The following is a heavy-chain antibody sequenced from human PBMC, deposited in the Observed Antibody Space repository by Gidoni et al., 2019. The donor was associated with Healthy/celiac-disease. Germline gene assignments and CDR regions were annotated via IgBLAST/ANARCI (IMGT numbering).Heavy chain of an antibody. D-gene: IGHD3-22*01. V-gene: IGHV3-48*01. J-gene: IGHJ3*02. CDR1: GFTFSSYS. CDR2: ISSSSSTI. CDR3: ARSPRRNYDSEAFDI. Sequence: EVQLVESGGGLVQPGGSLRLSCAASGFTFSSYSMNWVRQAPGKGLEWVSYISSSSSTIYYADSVKGRFTISRDNAKNSLYLQMNSLRAEDTAVYYCARSPRRNYDSEAFDIWGQGTMVTVSS.